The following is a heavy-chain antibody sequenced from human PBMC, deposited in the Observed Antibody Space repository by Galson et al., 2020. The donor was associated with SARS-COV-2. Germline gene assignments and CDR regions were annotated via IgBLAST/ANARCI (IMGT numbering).Heavy chain of an antibody. CDR2: IGVSSVVI. J-gene: IGHJ4*02. D-gene: IGHD6-19*01. Sequence: GGSLRLSCAASGFTFSTSYMSWARQAPGRGRECLSFIGVSSVVIKYADSVKGRLTISRDNAKNLLYLQMNSLRDEDTAVYYCAGWYIRFWGQGTLVTVSS. V-gene: IGHV3-48*02. CDR1: GFTFSTSY. CDR3: AGWYIRF.